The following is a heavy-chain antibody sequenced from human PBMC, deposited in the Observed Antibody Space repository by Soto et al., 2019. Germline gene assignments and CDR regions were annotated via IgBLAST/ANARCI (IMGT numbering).Heavy chain of an antibody. CDR1: GFTFSSYG. CDR2: IWYDGSNK. V-gene: IGHV3-33*01. CDR3: ARALLYSSSSRPGRVVHYYYGMDV. J-gene: IGHJ6*02. D-gene: IGHD6-6*01. Sequence: PGGSLRLSCAASGFTFSSYGMHWVRQAPGKGLEWVAVIWYDGSNKYYADSVKGRFTISRDNSKNTLYLQMNSLRAEDTAVYYCARALLYSSSSRPGRVVHYYYGMDVWGQGTTVTVSS.